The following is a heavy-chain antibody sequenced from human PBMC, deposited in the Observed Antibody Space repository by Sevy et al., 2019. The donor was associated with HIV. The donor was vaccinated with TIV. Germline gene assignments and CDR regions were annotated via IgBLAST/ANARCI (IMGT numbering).Heavy chain of an antibody. CDR2: ISYDGSKK. CDR3: ARGPALQGYTYDWEVDY. D-gene: IGHD5-18*01. CDR1: GFTFSSYA. J-gene: IGHJ4*02. V-gene: IGHV3-30-3*01. Sequence: GGSLRLSCAASGFTFSSYAMHWVRQAPGKGLQWVAVISYDGSKKFYADSVKRRFTISRDNSKNTLYLQMNSLRPEDTAVYYCARGPALQGYTYDWEVDYWGQGTLVTVSS.